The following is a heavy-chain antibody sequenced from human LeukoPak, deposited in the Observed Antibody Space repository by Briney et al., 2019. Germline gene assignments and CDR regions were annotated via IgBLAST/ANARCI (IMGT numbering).Heavy chain of an antibody. V-gene: IGHV1-69*05. D-gene: IGHD1-26*01. CDR1: GGTFSSYA. CDR2: IIPIFGTA. CDR3: ATDRGGQGGATLYFDY. Sequence: SVKVSCKASGGTFSSYAISWVRQAPGQGLEWMGGIIPIFGTANHAQKFQGRVTITTDESTSTAYMELSSLRSEDTAVYYCATDRGGQGGATLYFDYWGQGTLVTVSS. J-gene: IGHJ4*02.